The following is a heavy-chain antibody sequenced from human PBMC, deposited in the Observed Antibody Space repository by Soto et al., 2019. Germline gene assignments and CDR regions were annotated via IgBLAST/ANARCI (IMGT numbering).Heavy chain of an antibody. J-gene: IGHJ2*01. V-gene: IGHV1-69*01. CDR2: IIPIYGTA. CDR1: GVTFNKYT. Sequence: QVHLVQSGAEVKEPGSSVKVSCTASGVTFNKYTINWVRQAPGQGLEWMAGIIPIYGTANYALKFHDRIKVTADESTATAYMELNSMTSEDTAIYYCARDGHGYNYWYFDLWGRGTLITVSS. D-gene: IGHD5-12*01. CDR3: ARDGHGYNYWYFDL.